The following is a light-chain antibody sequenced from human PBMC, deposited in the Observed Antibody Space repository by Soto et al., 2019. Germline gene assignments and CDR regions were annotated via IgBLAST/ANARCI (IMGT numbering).Light chain of an antibody. CDR3: QQYDSSPNT. CDR2: GAS. CDR1: QSVSSSY. J-gene: IGKJ2*01. V-gene: IGKV3-20*01. Sequence: EIVLTQSPGTLSLSPGERATLSCRASQSVSSSYLAWYQQKPGQAPRLLIYGASSRATGIPDRFSGSGSGKAFTLTISRLEPEDFAVYYCQQYDSSPNTFAQGTKLEIK.